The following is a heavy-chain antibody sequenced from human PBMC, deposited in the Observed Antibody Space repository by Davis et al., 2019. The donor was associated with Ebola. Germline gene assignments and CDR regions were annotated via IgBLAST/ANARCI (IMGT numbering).Heavy chain of an antibody. CDR3: ARAGFGEIYFDY. CDR2: IGTAGDT. Sequence: GESLKISCAASCFPFRSYDMHWVRQATGKGLEWVSAIGTAGDTYYPGSVKGRFTISREKAKNSLYLQMNSLRGEDTAVYYCARAGFGEIYFDYWGQGTLVTVSS. V-gene: IGHV3-13*01. CDR1: CFPFRSYD. D-gene: IGHD3-10*01. J-gene: IGHJ4*02.